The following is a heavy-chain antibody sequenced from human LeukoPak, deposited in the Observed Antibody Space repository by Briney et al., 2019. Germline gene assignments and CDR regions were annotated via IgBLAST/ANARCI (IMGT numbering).Heavy chain of an antibody. D-gene: IGHD3-3*01. CDR1: GGTFSSYA. Sequence: VASVKVSCKASGGTFSSYAISWVRQAPGQGLEWMGWISAYNGNTNYAQKLQGRVTMTTDTSTSTAYMELRSLRSDDTAVYYCARVVDDGFWSGYRYYYYMDVWGKGTTVTVSS. V-gene: IGHV1-18*01. J-gene: IGHJ6*03. CDR2: ISAYNGNT. CDR3: ARVVDDGFWSGYRYYYYMDV.